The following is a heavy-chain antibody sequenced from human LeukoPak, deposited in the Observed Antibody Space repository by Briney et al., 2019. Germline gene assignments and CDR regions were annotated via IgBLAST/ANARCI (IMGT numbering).Heavy chain of an antibody. J-gene: IGHJ6*02. Sequence: GGSLRLSCAASGFTFSTYSMNWVRQAPGKGLEWVAVISYDGTNKYYADSVKGRFTISRDNSKNTLYLQMNSLRAEDTAVYYCAKDVSVAGPEDYYYGMDVWGQGTLVTVSS. D-gene: IGHD6-13*01. CDR1: GFTFSTYS. CDR2: ISYDGTNK. CDR3: AKDVSVAGPEDYYYGMDV. V-gene: IGHV3-30*18.